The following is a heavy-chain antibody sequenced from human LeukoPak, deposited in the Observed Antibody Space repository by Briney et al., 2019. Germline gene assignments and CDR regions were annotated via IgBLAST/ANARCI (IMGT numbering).Heavy chain of an antibody. CDR3: ARGSPPWDGSGRAFDY. V-gene: IGHV3-21*01. J-gene: IGHJ4*02. CDR2: ISSSSSYI. CDR1: GFTFSSYS. D-gene: IGHD3-10*01. Sequence: GGSLRLSCAASGFTFSSYSMNWVRQAPGKGLEWVSSISSSSSYIYYADSVKGRFTISRDNAKNSLYLQMNSLRAEDTAVYYCARGSPPWDGSGRAFDYWGQGTLVTVSS.